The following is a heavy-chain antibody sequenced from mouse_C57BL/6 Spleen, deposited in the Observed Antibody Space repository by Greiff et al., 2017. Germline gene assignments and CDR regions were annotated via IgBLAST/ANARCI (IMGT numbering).Heavy chain of an antibody. CDR2: IYPGDGDT. CDR3: ARLTEHYYGSSYIFEV. J-gene: IGHJ1*03. D-gene: IGHD1-1*01. CDR1: GYAFSSSW. V-gene: IGHV1-82*01. Sequence: VQVVESGPELVKPGASVKISCKASGYAFSSSWMNWVKQRPGKGLAWIGRIYPGDGDTNYNGKFKGKATLTADKSSSTAYMQLSSLTSEDSAVYFCARLTEHYYGSSYIFEVCGTGTTVTVAS.